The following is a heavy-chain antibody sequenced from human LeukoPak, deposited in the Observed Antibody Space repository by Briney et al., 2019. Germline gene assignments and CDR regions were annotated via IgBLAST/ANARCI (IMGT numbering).Heavy chain of an antibody. CDR2: LTGPADTT. J-gene: IGHJ1*01. V-gene: IGHV3-23*01. CDR3: AKGAAIDD. CDR1: RFTFNNYA. D-gene: IGHD3-16*01. Sequence: PGGSLRLSCAASRFTFNNYAMNWVPQAPGKGLEWVAALTGPADTTYSADSVKGRFTISRDSFKDTVYLQINRLGAEDTALYLGAKGAAIDDWGQGTLVTVSS.